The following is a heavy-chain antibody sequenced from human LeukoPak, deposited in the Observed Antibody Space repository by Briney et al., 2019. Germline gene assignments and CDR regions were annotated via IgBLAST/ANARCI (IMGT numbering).Heavy chain of an antibody. CDR1: GGSISSCIYY. V-gene: IGHV4-39*01. CDR2: INYSGST. J-gene: IGHJ4*02. D-gene: IGHD6-13*01. CDR3: ARHPYRIAAAGYPDY. Sequence: PSETLSLTCTVSGGSISSCIYYWVWLRQPPGKGLEWIGNINYSGSTYYNPSRKSRITISVDTSKNHFTLKLSSVTAADTAVDYCARHPYRIAAAGYPDYWGQGTLVTVSS.